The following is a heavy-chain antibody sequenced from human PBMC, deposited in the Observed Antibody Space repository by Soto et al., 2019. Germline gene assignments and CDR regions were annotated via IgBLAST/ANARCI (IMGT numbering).Heavy chain of an antibody. D-gene: IGHD2-15*01. J-gene: IGHJ5*02. CDR3: ARDLGGCSAGSCRHNWFDP. CDR2: IIPIYGTT. CDR1: GDTFTSHA. Sequence: QVQLVQSGAEVKNPGSSVKVSCKSSGDTFTSHAISWVRQAPGQGLEWMGGIIPIYGTTNYAQKFQDRVTITADASTSTAYMELSSLRSDDTAVYYCARDLGGCSAGSCRHNWFDPWVQGTLVTVSS. V-gene: IGHV1-69*01.